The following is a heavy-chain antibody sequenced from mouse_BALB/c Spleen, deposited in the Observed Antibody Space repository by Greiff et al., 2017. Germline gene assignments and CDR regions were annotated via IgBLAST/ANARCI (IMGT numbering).Heavy chain of an antibody. CDR1: GFTFSSYT. CDR3: TRAYYYGSSGDSWFAY. J-gene: IGHJ3*01. Sequence: EVKLMESGGGLVKPGGSLKLSCAASGFTFSSYTMSWVRQTPEKRLEWVATISSGGSYTYYPDSVKGRFTISRDNAKNTLYLQMSSLKSEDTAMYYCTRAYYYGSSGDSWFAYWGQGTLVTVSA. D-gene: IGHD1-1*01. V-gene: IGHV5-6-4*01. CDR2: ISSGGSYT.